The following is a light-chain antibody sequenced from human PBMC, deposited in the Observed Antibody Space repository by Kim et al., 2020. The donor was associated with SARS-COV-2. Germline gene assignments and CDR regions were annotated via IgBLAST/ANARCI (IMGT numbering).Light chain of an antibody. CDR2: GAS. CDR1: QSVSNN. Sequence: EIVMTQSPATLSVSPGERATLSCRASQSVSNNLAWYQQKPGQAPRLLIYGASTRATGVPARFSGSGSGTEFTLTITTLQSEDFAVYFCQHYNDWLYTFGQGTKLEI. J-gene: IGKJ2*01. CDR3: QHYNDWLYT. V-gene: IGKV3-15*01.